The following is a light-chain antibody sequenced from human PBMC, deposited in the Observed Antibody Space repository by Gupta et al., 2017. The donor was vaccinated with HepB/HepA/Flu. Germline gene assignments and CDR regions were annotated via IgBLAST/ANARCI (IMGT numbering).Light chain of an antibody. Sequence: SSELTQHPSVSVSTGQTASITCSGDTFGDKYASWYQQKPVQSPVLVIYQKNKRPSGIPERFSGSNSGNTATLALGGNEAMDEGDYYGQTGDRSVVFGGGTKLTVL. CDR2: QKN. CDR3: QTGDRSVV. J-gene: IGLJ2*01. CDR1: TFGDKY. V-gene: IGLV3-1*01.